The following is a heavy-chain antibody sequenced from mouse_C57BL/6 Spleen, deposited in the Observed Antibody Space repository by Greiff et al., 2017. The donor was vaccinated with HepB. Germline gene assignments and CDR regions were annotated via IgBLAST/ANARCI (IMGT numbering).Heavy chain of an antibody. D-gene: IGHD1-1*01. CDR3: ASFVTTVVAKWYFDV. Sequence: EVQLQESGGGLVKPGGSLKLSCAASGFTFSSYTMSWVRQTPEKRLEWVATISGGGGNTYYPDSVKGRFTISRDNAKNTLYLQMSSLRSEDTALYYCASFVTTVVAKWYFDVWGTGTTVTVSS. J-gene: IGHJ1*03. V-gene: IGHV5-9*04. CDR2: ISGGGGNT. CDR1: GFTFSSYT.